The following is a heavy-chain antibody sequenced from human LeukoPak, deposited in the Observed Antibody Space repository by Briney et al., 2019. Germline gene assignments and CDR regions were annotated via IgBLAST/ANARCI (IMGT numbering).Heavy chain of an antibody. CDR1: GFTFSSFE. D-gene: IGHD2-2*01. V-gene: IGHV3-48*03. Sequence: PGGSLRLSCAASGFTFSSFEMNWVRQAPGKGLEWISYITSSSDTIYYAESVRGRFTISRDNAKNSLYLQMNSLRAEDTAVYYCTRDGCTSTNCQWFDCWGQVTLVTVSS. J-gene: IGHJ4*02. CDR2: ITSSSDTI. CDR3: TRDGCTSTNCQWFDC.